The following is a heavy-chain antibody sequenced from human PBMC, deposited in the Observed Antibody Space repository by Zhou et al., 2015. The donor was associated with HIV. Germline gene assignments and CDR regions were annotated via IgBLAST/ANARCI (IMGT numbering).Heavy chain of an antibody. CDR2: IIPIFGTA. D-gene: IGHD2-2*02. J-gene: IGHJ6*02. V-gene: IGHV1-69*06. CDR1: GGTFSSFG. Sequence: QMQLVQSGAEVKKPGSSVKVSCKASGGTFSSFGISWVRQAPGQGLQWMGGIIPIFGTATYAQKFQGRVSITADKSSSTAYMELSSLRSEDTALYYCATGCSTTRCFTEYGMDVWGQGTTVTVSS. CDR3: ATGCSTTRCFTEYGMDV.